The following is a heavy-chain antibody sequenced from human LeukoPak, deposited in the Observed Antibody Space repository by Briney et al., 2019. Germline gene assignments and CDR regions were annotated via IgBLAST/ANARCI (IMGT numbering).Heavy chain of an antibody. J-gene: IGHJ4*02. V-gene: IGHV4-31*03. CDR1: GGSISSGGYY. CDR2: IYYSGST. CDR3: ARGRPYQLLYYDY. Sequence: TLSLTCTVSGGSISSGGYYWSWIRQHPGKGLEWIGYIYYSGSTYYNPSLKSRVTISVDTSKNQFSLKLSSVTAADTAVYYCARGRPYQLLYYDYWGQGTLVTVSS. D-gene: IGHD2-2*01.